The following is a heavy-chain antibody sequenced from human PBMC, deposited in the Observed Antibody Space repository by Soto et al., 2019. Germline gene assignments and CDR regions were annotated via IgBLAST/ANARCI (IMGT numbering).Heavy chain of an antibody. CDR2: ISWNSAYI. D-gene: IGHD3-10*01. V-gene: IGHV3-9*01. CDR3: AKDNGIYYYGSGMSAFDI. J-gene: IGHJ3*02. CDR1: GFTFYDYA. Sequence: HPWGSLRLSCAASGFTFYDYAMHCCRQSPCKGLEWVSGISWNSAYIGYAGSVKGRFTISRDNAKNSLSLQMNSLSAEDTALYYCAKDNGIYYYGSGMSAFDIWGQGTMVTVSS.